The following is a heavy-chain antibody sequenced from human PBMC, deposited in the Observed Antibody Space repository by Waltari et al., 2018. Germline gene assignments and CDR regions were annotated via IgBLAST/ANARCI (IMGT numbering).Heavy chain of an antibody. D-gene: IGHD6-13*01. Sequence: QVQLQESGPGLVKPSGTLSLTCAVSGGSISSSNWRRWVRQPPGKGLEWVGEIYPSGSTTYNPSLKSRVTISVDKSKNQFSLKLSSVTAADTAVYYCARLYSSSWDAKTLDYWGQGTLVTVSS. CDR3: ARLYSSSWDAKTLDY. CDR2: IYPSGST. CDR1: GGSISSSNW. J-gene: IGHJ4*02. V-gene: IGHV4-4*02.